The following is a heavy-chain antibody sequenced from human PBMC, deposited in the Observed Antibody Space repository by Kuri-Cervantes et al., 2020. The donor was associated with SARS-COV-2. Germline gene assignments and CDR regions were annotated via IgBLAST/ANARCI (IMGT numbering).Heavy chain of an antibody. D-gene: IGHD3-16*02. J-gene: IGHJ4*02. CDR3: ARDGGGAYDYIWGSYRLALDY. Sequence: ASVKVSCKASGYTFTSYGISWVRQAPGQGLEWMGWISAYNGNTNYAQKLQGRVTMTTDTSTSTAYMELRSLGTDDTAVYYCARDGGGAYDYIWGSYRLALDYWGQGTLVTVSS. V-gene: IGHV1-18*04. CDR1: GYTFTSYG. CDR2: ISAYNGNT.